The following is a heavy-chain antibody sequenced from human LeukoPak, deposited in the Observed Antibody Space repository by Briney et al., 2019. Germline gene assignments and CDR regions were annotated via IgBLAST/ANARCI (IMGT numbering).Heavy chain of an antibody. D-gene: IGHD4-17*01. CDR3: ARDPVLDY. V-gene: IGHV3-48*03. Sequence: GSLRLSCAASGFTFSSYEMNWVRQAPGKGLEWVSYISSSGGTIYYADSVKGRFTISRDNAKNSLYLQMNSLRAEDAAVYYCARDPVLDYWGQGTLVTVSS. J-gene: IGHJ4*02. CDR1: GFTFSSYE. CDR2: ISSSGGTI.